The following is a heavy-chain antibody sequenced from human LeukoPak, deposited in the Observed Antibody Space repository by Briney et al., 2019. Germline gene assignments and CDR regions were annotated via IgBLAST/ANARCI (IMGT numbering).Heavy chain of an antibody. CDR3: ARAVGSGSFQTYYYYMDV. Sequence: SETLSLTCTVSGGSISSYYWSWIRQPAGKGLEWIGRIYTSGSTNYNPSLKSRVTMSVDTSKNQFSLKLSSVTAADTAVYYCARAVGSGSFQTYYYYMDVWGKGITVTISS. J-gene: IGHJ6*03. D-gene: IGHD3-10*01. CDR2: IYTSGST. CDR1: GGSISSYY. V-gene: IGHV4-4*07.